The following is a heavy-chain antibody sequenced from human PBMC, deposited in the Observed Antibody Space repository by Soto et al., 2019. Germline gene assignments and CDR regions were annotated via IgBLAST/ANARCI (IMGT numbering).Heavy chain of an antibody. V-gene: IGHV3-33*01. CDR1: GFTFSSYG. J-gene: IGHJ4*02. CDR2: IWYDGSNK. Sequence: GGSLRLSCAASGFTFSSYGMHWVRQAPGKGLEWVAVIWYDGSNKYYADSVKGRFTISRANSKNTLYLQMNSLRAEDTAVYYCARDAVEGSGSYYFDYWGQGTLVTVSS. CDR3: ARDAVEGSGSYYFDY. D-gene: IGHD3-10*01.